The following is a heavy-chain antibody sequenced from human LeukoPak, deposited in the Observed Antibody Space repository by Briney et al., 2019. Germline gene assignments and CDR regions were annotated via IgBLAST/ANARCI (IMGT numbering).Heavy chain of an antibody. V-gene: IGHV4-59*08. J-gene: IGHJ4*02. CDR1: GGSMNSYF. D-gene: IGHD3-10*01. CDR3: ARLLETYEGTRLDH. Sequence: SETLSLTCTVSGGSMNSYFWSWIRQPPGKGLEWVGYVYYTGSTNYNPFLKSRVTMSLDTSKNQFSLSLKSVTAADTAVYYCARLLETYEGTRLDHWGQGALVTVYS. CDR2: VYYTGST.